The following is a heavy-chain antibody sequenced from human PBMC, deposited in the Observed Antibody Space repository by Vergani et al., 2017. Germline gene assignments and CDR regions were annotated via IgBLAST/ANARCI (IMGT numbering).Heavy chain of an antibody. CDR1: GYTFTDYY. CDR3: ATAIPKYSYGLEAFDI. D-gene: IGHD5-18*01. J-gene: IGHJ3*02. Sequence: EVQLVQSGAEVKKPVATVKISCKVSGYTFTDYYMHWVQQAPGKGLEWMGLVDPEDGETIYAEKFQGRVTITADTSTDTAYIELSSLGSEDTAVYYCATAIPKYSYGLEAFDIWGQGTMVTVSS. CDR2: VDPEDGET. V-gene: IGHV1-69-2*01.